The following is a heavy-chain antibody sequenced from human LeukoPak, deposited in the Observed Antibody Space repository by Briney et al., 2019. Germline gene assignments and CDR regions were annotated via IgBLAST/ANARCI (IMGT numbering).Heavy chain of an antibody. D-gene: IGHD3-10*01. Sequence: GGSLRPSCAASGFTFSSYAMTWVRQAPGKGLEWVSSISNSADVRYHADTVKGRFTISRDNSKNTLYLQMNSLRAGDTAVYYCGRAFRTPSWFIGYWGQGALVTVSS. CDR2: ISNSADVR. CDR1: GFTFSSYA. V-gene: IGHV3-23*01. CDR3: GRAFRTPSWFIGY. J-gene: IGHJ4*02.